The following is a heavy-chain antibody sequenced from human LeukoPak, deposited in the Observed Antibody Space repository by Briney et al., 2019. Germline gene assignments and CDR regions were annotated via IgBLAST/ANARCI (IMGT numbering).Heavy chain of an antibody. CDR2: INHSGSA. D-gene: IGHD5-18*01. J-gene: IGHJ4*02. CDR3: ASRDTATGLD. CDR1: GGSFSGYY. V-gene: IGHV4-34*01. Sequence: SETLSLTCAVYGGSFSGYYWSWIRQPPGKGLEWIGEINHSGSANYNPSLKSRVTISVDTSKSQFSLNLSSVTAADTAVYYCASRDTATGLDWGQGTLVTVSS.